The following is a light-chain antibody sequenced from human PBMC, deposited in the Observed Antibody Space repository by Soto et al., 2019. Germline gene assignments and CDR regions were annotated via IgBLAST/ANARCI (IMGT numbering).Light chain of an antibody. CDR2: CAS. V-gene: IGKV4-1*01. J-gene: IGKJ4*01. CDR1: QSILYISNNKNY. Sequence: DIVMTQSPDSLSVSLGERATINCKSIQSILYISNNKNYLASYQQKPRQPPKLLLYCASTRASGVPDRFSGSGSGTEFTLTISSLQSEDFALYYCQQYNNWPLTFGGGTKVDIK. CDR3: QQYNNWPLT.